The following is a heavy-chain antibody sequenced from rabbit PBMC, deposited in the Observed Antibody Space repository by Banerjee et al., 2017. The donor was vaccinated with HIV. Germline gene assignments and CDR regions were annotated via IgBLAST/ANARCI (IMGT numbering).Heavy chain of an antibody. V-gene: IGHV1S45*01. CDR3: ARDQGTYGYGGYASPFNL. Sequence: QEQLEESGGGLVQPEASLTLTCTASGFSFSNKYVMCWVRQAQGKGLEWIACINSSSGNSVYTTWAKGRFTISKTSTTAVTLQMTIPTVADTAAYFSARDQGTYGYGGYASPFNLWGQGTLVTVS. J-gene: IGHJ4*01. CDR1: GFSFSNKYV. CDR2: INSSSGNS. D-gene: IGHD6-1*01.